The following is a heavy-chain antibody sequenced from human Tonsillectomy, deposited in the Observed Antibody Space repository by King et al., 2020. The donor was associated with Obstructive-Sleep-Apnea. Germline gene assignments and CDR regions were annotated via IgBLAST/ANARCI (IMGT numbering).Heavy chain of an antibody. J-gene: IGHJ3*02. CDR1: GFTFSSYS. V-gene: IGHV3-48*04. Sequence: VQLVESGGGLVQPGGSLRLSCAASGFTFSSYSMNWVRQAPGKGLDGVSYISSSSITIYYADSVKGRFTISRDNAKNSLYLQMNSLRVEDTAVYYCARDYYGFDAFDIWGQGTMVTVSS. CDR2: ISSSSITI. CDR3: ARDYYGFDAFDI. D-gene: IGHD3-22*01.